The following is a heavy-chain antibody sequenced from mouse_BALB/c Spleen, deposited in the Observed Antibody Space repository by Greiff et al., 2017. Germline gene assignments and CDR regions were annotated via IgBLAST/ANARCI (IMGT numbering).Heavy chain of an antibody. J-gene: IGHJ2*01. V-gene: IGHV1-4*02. CDR3: AREGLNFDY. D-gene: IGHD2-2*01. Sequence: QVHVKQSGAELVKPGASVKMSCKASGYTFTSYTMHWVKQRPGQGLEWIGYINPSSGYTEYNQKFKDKTTLTADKSSSTAYMQLSSLTSEDSAVYYCAREGLNFDYWGQGTTLTVSS. CDR2: INPSSGYT. CDR1: GYTFTSYT.